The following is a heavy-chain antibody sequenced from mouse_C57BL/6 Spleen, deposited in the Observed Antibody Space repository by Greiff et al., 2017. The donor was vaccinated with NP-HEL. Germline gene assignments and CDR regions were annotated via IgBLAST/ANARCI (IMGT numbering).Heavy chain of an antibody. V-gene: IGHV5-17*01. CDR3: ARPDGNYFYAMDY. J-gene: IGHJ4*01. CDR2: ISSGSSTI. CDR1: GFTFSDYG. Sequence: EVHLVESGGGLVKPGGSLKLSCAASGFTFSDYGMHWVRQAPEKGLEWVAYISSGSSTIYYADTVKGRFTISRDNAKNTLFLQMTSLRSEDTAMYYCARPDGNYFYAMDYWGQGTSVTVSS. D-gene: IGHD2-1*01.